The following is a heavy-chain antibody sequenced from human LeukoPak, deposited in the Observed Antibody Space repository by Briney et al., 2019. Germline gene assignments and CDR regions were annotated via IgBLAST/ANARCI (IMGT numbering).Heavy chain of an antibody. CDR1: GFTFSSYA. Sequence: GGSLRLSCAASGFTFSSYAMSWVRQAPGKGLEWVSAISGSGGSTYYADSVKGRFTISRDNSKNTLYLQMNSLRAEDTAVYYCAKDLMGRSGWQLEIDYWGQGTLVTVSS. CDR2: ISGSGGST. CDR3: AKDLMGRSGWQLEIDY. D-gene: IGHD6-19*01. J-gene: IGHJ4*02. V-gene: IGHV3-23*01.